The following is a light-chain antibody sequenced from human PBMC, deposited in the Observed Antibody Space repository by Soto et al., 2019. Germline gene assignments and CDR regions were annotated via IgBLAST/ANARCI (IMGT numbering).Light chain of an antibody. V-gene: IGKV1-5*01. Sequence: DIQMTQSPSTLSASVGDRVTITCRASQSMGSWLAWYQQRPGKAPKLLMYDVSTLKGGGPSRFSGSGSGTVFTLTINNLQPEDFATYYCQQYNSHSWTFGQGSRVEIK. CDR1: QSMGSW. CDR3: QQYNSHSWT. J-gene: IGKJ1*01. CDR2: DVS.